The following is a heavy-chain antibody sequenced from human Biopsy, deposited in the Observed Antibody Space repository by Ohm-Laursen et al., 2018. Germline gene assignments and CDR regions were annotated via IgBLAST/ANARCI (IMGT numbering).Heavy chain of an antibody. Sequence: GSSVKVSCKASGYTFNGQYLHWVRQVPGQGLEWMGGINPHSGTTKFAQDFQGRVTMTRDTSITTAYMELRRLRSDDTAVYYCAKGQDLRGGAEYFQHWGQGALVTVSS. J-gene: IGHJ1*01. CDR1: GYTFNGQY. D-gene: IGHD2-15*01. V-gene: IGHV1-2*02. CDR3: AKGQDLRGGAEYFQH. CDR2: INPHSGTT.